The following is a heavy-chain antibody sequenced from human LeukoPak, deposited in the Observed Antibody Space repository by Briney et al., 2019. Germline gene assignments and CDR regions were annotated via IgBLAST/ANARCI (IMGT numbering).Heavy chain of an antibody. CDR2: INSDGSST. J-gene: IGHJ4*02. V-gene: IGHV3-74*01. CDR1: GFTFSNYA. D-gene: IGHD3-10*01. Sequence: GGSLRLSCAASGFTFSNYAMSWARQAPGKGLEWVSRINSDGSSTSYADSVKGRFTISRDNAKNTLYLQMNSLRAEDTAVYYCAKDPSQGVFDYWGQGTLVTVSS. CDR3: AKDPSQGVFDY.